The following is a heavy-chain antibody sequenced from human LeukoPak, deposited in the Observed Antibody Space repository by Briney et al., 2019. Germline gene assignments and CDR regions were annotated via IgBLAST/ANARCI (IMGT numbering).Heavy chain of an antibody. CDR2: ISSSSSYI. D-gene: IGHD3-10*01. V-gene: IGHV3-21*01. CDR3: ARVGSGGPRGPSDY. J-gene: IGHJ4*02. CDR1: GFTFRTYT. Sequence: PGGSLRLSCAASGFTFRTYTMNWVRQAPGKGLEWVSTISSSSSYIYYAESVKGRFTISRDNAKNSLSLQMNSLGAEDTAVYYCARVGSGGPRGPSDYWGQGTLVTVSS.